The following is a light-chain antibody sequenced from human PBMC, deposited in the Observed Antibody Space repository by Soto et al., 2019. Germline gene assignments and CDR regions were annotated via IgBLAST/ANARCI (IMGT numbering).Light chain of an antibody. CDR2: WAS. CDR1: QSVLYSSNNKNY. CDR3: HQYYSTPAT. J-gene: IGKJ1*01. Sequence: DIVMTQSPDSLAVPLGERATINCKSSQSVLYSSNNKNYLAWYQQKPGQPPKLLIYWASTRESGVPDRFSGSGSGTDFTLTISSLQAEDVAVFYCHQYYSTPATFGQGTKVEIQ. V-gene: IGKV4-1*01.